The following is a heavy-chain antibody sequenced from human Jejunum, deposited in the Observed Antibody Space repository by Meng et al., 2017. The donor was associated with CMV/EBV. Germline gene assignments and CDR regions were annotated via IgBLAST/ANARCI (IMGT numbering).Heavy chain of an antibody. D-gene: IGHD6-19*01. CDR3: ARLSKDGWSTFDY. CDR1: GGSMISYY. Sequence: VQLKESGPGLVKPSETLSLTCSVSGGSMISYYWSWIRQPAGKGLEWIGHIYTSGSTNYSPSLKSRVTMSLDTAKNQFSLKVSSVTAADTAVYYCARLSKDGWSTFDYWGQGTLVTVSS. V-gene: IGHV4-4*07. J-gene: IGHJ4*02. CDR2: IYTSGST.